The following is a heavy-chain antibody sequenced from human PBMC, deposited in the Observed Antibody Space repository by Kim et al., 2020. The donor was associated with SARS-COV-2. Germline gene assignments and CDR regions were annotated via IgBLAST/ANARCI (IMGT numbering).Heavy chain of an antibody. D-gene: IGHD6-13*01. V-gene: IGHV3-23*01. Sequence: ADSAKGRFTVFRNKSKNAVDLQMNSLRAEDTAVYYCAKGRSENRAAAFNYWGQGTLVSVSS. J-gene: IGHJ4*02. CDR3: AKGRSENRAAAFNY.